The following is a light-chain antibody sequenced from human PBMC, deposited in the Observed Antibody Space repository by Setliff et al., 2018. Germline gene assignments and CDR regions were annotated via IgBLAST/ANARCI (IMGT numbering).Light chain of an antibody. CDR3: CSHTISSTRV. Sequence: QSALTQPASVSGSPGQSITIPCSGTSSDVGSYDFVSWYQQYPGKAPKLIIYDVSSRPSGVSNRFSGSKAGNTASLTISGLQAEDEADYYCCSHTISSTRVFGTGTKVTVL. V-gene: IGLV2-14*01. CDR2: DVS. CDR1: SSDVGSYDF. J-gene: IGLJ1*01.